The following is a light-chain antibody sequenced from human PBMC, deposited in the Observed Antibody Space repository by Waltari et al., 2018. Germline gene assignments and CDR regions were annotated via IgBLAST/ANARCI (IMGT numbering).Light chain of an antibody. J-gene: IGKJ3*01. Sequence: EVVFTPSPGTLSLSPGERATHPCRASQRVNHYLACFPLIPGEARRRLIHGASSWSTGIPDRSSGSGSGTDFTLTISGLEPQDCAVYYGQKYSSSPLPFGPGTKVDIK. CDR2: GAS. CDR3: QKYSSSPLP. CDR1: QRVNHY. V-gene: IGKV3-20*01.